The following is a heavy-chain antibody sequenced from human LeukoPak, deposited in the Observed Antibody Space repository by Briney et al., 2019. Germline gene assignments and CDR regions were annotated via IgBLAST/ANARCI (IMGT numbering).Heavy chain of an antibody. J-gene: IGHJ4*02. D-gene: IGHD5-18*01. CDR1: GGSFSGYY. CDR2: INHSGST. V-gene: IGHV4-34*01. Sequence: SETLSLTCAVYGGSFSGYYWSWIRQPPGKGLEWIGEINHSGSTNYNPSLKSRVTISVDTSKNQFSLKLSSVTAADTAVYYCARGRGYIYVGGDYWGQGTLVTVSS. CDR3: ARGRGYIYVGGDY.